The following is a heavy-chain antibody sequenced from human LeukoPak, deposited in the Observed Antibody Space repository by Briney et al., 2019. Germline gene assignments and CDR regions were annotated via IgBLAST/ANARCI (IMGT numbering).Heavy chain of an antibody. J-gene: IGHJ4*02. D-gene: IGHD3-3*01. V-gene: IGHV3-21*01. Sequence: GGSLRLSCAASGFTFSSYSMNWVRQAPGKGLEWVSSISSSSSYIYYADSAKGRFTISRDNAKNSLYLQMNSLRAEDTAVYYCARDGRRGYDFWSSFDYWGQGTLVTVSS. CDR1: GFTFSSYS. CDR3: ARDGRRGYDFWSSFDY. CDR2: ISSSSSYI.